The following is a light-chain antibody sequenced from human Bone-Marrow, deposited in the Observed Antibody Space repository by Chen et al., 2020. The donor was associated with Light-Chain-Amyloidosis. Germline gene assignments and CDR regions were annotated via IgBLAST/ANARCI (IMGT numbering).Light chain of an antibody. Sequence: EIVLTQSPATLSLSPGERATLSCRASQTVGSFFAWYQQKPGQAPRLVIYDVSKRASGIPARFSGGESGTDFTLTISSLEPEDFAVYYCQQRSNWPPMYTFGQGTKLEIK. CDR2: DVS. CDR3: QQRSNWPPMYT. V-gene: IGKV3-11*01. J-gene: IGKJ2*01. CDR1: QTVGSF.